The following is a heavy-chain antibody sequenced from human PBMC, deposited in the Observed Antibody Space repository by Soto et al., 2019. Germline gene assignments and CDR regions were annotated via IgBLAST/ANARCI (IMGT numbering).Heavy chain of an antibody. V-gene: IGHV1-69*06. CDR1: GGTFSSYA. D-gene: IGHD1-26*01. CDR2: IIPIFGTA. CDR3: ARFLQWEGSGYYYGMDV. J-gene: IGHJ6*02. Sequence: QVQLVQSGAEVKKPGSSVKVSCKASGGTFSSYAISWVRQAPGQGLEWMGGIIPIFGTANYAQKFQGRVTITADKSTSTAYMELSSLRSEDTAVYYCARFLQWEGSGYYYGMDVWGQGTTVTVSS.